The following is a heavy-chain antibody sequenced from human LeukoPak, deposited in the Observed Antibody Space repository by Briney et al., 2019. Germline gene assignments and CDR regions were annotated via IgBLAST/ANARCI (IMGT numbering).Heavy chain of an antibody. CDR1: GGSFSGYY. CDR3: ARAPYYDILTGYSPNYYYGMDV. J-gene: IGHJ6*02. D-gene: IGHD3-9*01. Sequence: PSETLSLTCAVYGGSFSGYYWSWIRQPPGKGLEWIGEINHSGSTNYNPSLKSRVTISVDTSKNQFSLKLSSVTAADTAVYYCARAPYYDILTGYSPNYYYGMDVWGQGTTVTVSS. CDR2: INHSGST. V-gene: IGHV4-34*01.